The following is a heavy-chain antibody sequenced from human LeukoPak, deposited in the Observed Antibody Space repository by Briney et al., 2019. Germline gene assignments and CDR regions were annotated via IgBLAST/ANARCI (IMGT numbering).Heavy chain of an antibody. Sequence: SETLSLTCAVYGGSFGGYYWSWIRQPPGRRLEWIGYIYYTGNTTYNPSLKSRVTISIDRSKNLFSLKLTSVTVADTAVYFCARHPGASFDSWGQGNLVTVSS. J-gene: IGHJ4*02. V-gene: IGHV4-59*08. CDR3: ARHPGASFDS. CDR2: IYYTGNT. CDR1: GGSFGGYY. D-gene: IGHD7-27*01.